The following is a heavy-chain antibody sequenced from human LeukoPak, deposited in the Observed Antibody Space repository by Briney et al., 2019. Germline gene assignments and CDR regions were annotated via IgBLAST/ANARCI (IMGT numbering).Heavy chain of an antibody. D-gene: IGHD6-19*01. J-gene: IGHJ4*02. Sequence: SETLSLTCAVYGGSFSGYYWSWTRQPPGKGLEWIGENNHSGSTNYNPSHKSRVTISVDTSKNQFSLKLSSVTAADTAVYYCAGGGIAVAGTGYWGQGTLVTVSS. CDR1: GGSFSGYY. CDR3: AGGGIAVAGTGY. V-gene: IGHV4-34*01. CDR2: NNHSGST.